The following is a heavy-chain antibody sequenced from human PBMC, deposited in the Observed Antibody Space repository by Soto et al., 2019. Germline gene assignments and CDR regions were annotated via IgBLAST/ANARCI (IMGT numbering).Heavy chain of an antibody. Sequence: QVQLQESGPGLVKPSQTLSLTCTVSGGSISSGGYYWSWIRQHPGKGLEWFGYIYYSGSTYYNPSPKSRVTISVDTSKNQFSLKLSSVTAADTAVYYCARDNRLSGPYFDYWGQGTLVTVSS. CDR2: IYYSGST. CDR3: ARDNRLSGPYFDY. D-gene: IGHD3-16*02. V-gene: IGHV4-31*03. CDR1: GGSISSGGYY. J-gene: IGHJ4*02.